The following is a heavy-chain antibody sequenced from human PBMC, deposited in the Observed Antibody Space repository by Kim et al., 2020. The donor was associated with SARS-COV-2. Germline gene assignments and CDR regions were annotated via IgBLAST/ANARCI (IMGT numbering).Heavy chain of an antibody. CDR1: GFTFSSYS. D-gene: IGHD3-9*01. V-gene: IGHV3-21*01. Sequence: GGSLRLSCAASGFTFSSYSMNWVRQAPGKGLEWVSSISSSSSYIYYADSVKGRFTISRDNAKNSLYLQMNSLRAEDTAVYYCAREPVPQNLRYFGGFDPWGQGTLVTVSS. J-gene: IGHJ5*02. CDR2: ISSSSSYI. CDR3: AREPVPQNLRYFGGFDP.